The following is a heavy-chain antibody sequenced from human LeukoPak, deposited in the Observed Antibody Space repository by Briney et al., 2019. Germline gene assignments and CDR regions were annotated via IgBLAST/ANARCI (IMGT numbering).Heavy chain of an antibody. Sequence: GASVKVSCKASGYTFTSYDINWVRQATGQGLEWMGWMNPNSGNTGYAQKFQGRVTMTRNTSISTAYMELSSLRSEDTAVYYCARENYYRGYDLRWFDPWGQGTLVTVSS. V-gene: IGHV1-8*01. J-gene: IGHJ5*02. CDR2: MNPNSGNT. CDR1: GYTFTSYD. CDR3: ARENYYRGYDLRWFDP. D-gene: IGHD5-12*01.